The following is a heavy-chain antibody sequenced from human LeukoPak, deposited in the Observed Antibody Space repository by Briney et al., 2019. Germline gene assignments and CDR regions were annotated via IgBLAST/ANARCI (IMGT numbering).Heavy chain of an antibody. V-gene: IGHV3-30-3*01. J-gene: IGHJ4*02. CDR1: GFTFSSYA. CDR3: AKEFARDRGGIFSFEN. CDR2: ISYDGSNK. D-gene: IGHD2-15*01. Sequence: GGSLRLSCAASGFTFSSYAMHWVRQAPGKGLEWVAVISYDGSNKYYADSVKGRFTISRDNSKNTLFLQMNSLRAEDTAMYFCAKEFARDRGGIFSFENWGQGAVVTVSS.